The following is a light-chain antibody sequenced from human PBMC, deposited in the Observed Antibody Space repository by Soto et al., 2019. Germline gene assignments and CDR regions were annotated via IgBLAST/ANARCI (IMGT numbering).Light chain of an antibody. Sequence: EIVLTQSPATLSLSPGERATLSCRASQSVSIYLAWYQQRPGQAPRLLIYDASNRATGIPARFSGSGSGTDFTLTISSLEPEDFAVYYCQQYGTSLRTFGQGTKVDIK. J-gene: IGKJ1*01. CDR1: QSVSIY. CDR2: DAS. V-gene: IGKV3-11*01. CDR3: QQYGTSLRT.